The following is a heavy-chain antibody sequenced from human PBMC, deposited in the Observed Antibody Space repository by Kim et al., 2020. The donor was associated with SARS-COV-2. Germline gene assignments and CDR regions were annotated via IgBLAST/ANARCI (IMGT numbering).Heavy chain of an antibody. V-gene: IGHV1-3*01. CDR3: ARAATPYYYYGMDV. Sequence: YSGNFKGRGTITRDTAASTAYMELRSLRSEDTAVYYCARAATPYYYYGMDVWGQGTTVTVSS. D-gene: IGHD2-15*01. J-gene: IGHJ6*02.